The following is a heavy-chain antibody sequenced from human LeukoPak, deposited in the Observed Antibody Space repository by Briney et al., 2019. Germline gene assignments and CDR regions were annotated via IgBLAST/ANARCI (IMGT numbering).Heavy chain of an antibody. D-gene: IGHD2-2*01. J-gene: IGHJ6*02. Sequence: PGGSLRLSCAASGFTVSSNYMSWVRQAPGKGLEWVSVIYSGGSTYYADSVKGRFTISRDNSKNTLYLQMNSLRAEDTAVYYCAGERSAETYYYYGMDVWGQGTTVTVSS. CDR1: GFTVSSNY. V-gene: IGHV3-66*01. CDR2: IYSGGST. CDR3: AGERSAETYYYYGMDV.